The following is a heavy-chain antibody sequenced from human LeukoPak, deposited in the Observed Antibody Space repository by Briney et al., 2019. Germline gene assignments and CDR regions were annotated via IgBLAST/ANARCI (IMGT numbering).Heavy chain of an antibody. J-gene: IGHJ6*03. D-gene: IGHD2-15*01. V-gene: IGHV4-38-2*02. CDR2: IYHSGST. CDR1: GYSISSGYY. CDR3: ARGYCSGGSCYSYYYYNYMDV. Sequence: SETLSLTCTVSGYSISSGYYWGWIRQPPGKGLEWIGSIYHSGSTYYNPSLKSRVTISVDTSKNQFSLKLSSVTAADTAVYYCARGYCSGGSCYSYYYYNYMDVWGKGTTVTVSS.